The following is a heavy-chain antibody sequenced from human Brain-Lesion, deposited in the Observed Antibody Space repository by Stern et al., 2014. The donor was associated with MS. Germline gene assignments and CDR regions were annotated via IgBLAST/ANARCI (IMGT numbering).Heavy chain of an antibody. V-gene: IGHV1-24*01. CDR2: FGPEDGET. Sequence: QVQLVESGAEVKKPGASVKVSCKVSGYTLTELSMHWVRQAPRQGLEWMGGFGPEDGETIYAQKFQGRVTMTEDASTDTAYMELSSLRSEDTAVYYCATLSPGAGGNYYRHFDYWGQGTLVTVSS. D-gene: IGHD1-26*01. J-gene: IGHJ4*02. CDR3: ATLSPGAGGNYYRHFDY. CDR1: GYTLTELS.